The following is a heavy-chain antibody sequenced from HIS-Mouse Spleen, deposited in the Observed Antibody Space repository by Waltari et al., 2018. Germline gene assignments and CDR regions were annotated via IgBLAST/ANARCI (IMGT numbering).Heavy chain of an antibody. V-gene: IGHV2-5*02. Sequence: QITLKESGPTLVKPTQTLTLTCPFSGFSLSTSGVGVGWIRQHPGKAREWLALIYWDGDNRYRPSLKSRITITKDTSKNQVVLTMANMDPMDTATYYCAHRHPGVVDAFDIWGQGTMVTVSS. D-gene: IGHD3-3*01. CDR1: GFSLSTSGVG. CDR2: IYWDGDN. CDR3: AHRHPGVVDAFDI. J-gene: IGHJ3*02.